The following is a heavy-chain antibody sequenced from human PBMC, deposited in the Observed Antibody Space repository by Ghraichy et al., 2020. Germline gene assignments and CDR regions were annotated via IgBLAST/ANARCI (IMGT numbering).Heavy chain of an antibody. CDR1: GFTFGDYA. CDR3: TRARAVAGTLFDY. D-gene: IGHD6-19*01. CDR2: IRSKAYGGTT. Sequence: GGSLRLSCTASGFTFGDYAMSWFRQAPGKGLEWVGFIRSKAYGGTTEYAASVKGRFTISRDDSKSIAYLQMNSLKTEDTAVYYCTRARAVAGTLFDYWGQGTLVTVSS. V-gene: IGHV3-49*03. J-gene: IGHJ4*02.